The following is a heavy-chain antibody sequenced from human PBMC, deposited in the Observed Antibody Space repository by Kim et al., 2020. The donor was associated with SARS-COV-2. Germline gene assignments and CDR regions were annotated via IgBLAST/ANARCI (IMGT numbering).Heavy chain of an antibody. V-gene: IGHV4-39*02. J-gene: IGHJ4*02. CDR1: GGSVTGDTYY. CDR2: IFYRGDT. CDR3: ARPSGAELYFDS. D-gene: IGHD3-3*01. Sequence: SETLSLTCSVSGGSVTGDTYYWGWVRRPPGKGLEWLGTIFYRGDTYYNPSFKSRVFIIADTSKNHISLQLRSVTAADTAIYYCARPSGAELYFDSWGQGTSVPVSS.